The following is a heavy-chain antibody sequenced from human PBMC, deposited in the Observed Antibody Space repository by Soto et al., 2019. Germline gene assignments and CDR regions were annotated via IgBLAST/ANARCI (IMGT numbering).Heavy chain of an antibody. V-gene: IGHV1-46*01. Sequence: ASVKVSCKASGYTFTSYYMHWVRQAPGQGLEWMGIINPSGGSTSYAQKFQGRVTMTRGTSTSTVYVELSSLRSEDTAVYYCARARLRIAVAGPVFDYWGQGTLVTVSS. CDR2: INPSGGST. J-gene: IGHJ4*02. CDR1: GYTFTSYY. CDR3: ARARLRIAVAGPVFDY. D-gene: IGHD6-19*01.